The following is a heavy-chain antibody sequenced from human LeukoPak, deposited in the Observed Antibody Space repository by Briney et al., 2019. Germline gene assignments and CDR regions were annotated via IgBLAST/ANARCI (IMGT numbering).Heavy chain of an antibody. V-gene: IGHV3-9*01. CDR2: ISGSSDKI. CDR1: GFTFQDYA. D-gene: IGHD3-22*01. J-gene: IGHJ4*02. CDR3: VKDGTSMIIVGEFDY. Sequence: PGRSLRLSCAASGFTFQDYAMHWVRQAPGKGLEWVSGISGSSDKIGYANSVKGRFTISRDNARNSLYLQMNSLRAEDTALYYCVKDGTSMIIVGEFDYWGQGTQVTVSS.